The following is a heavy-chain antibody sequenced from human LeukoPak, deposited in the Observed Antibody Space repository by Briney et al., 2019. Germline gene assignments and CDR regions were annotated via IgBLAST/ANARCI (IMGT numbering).Heavy chain of an antibody. V-gene: IGHV5-51*01. CDR2: IYPGDSDH. CDR1: GYSFNNYW. D-gene: IGHD6-19*01. CDR3: ARQDGSAWYYFDY. Sequence: GESLKISCRGSGYSFNNYWIGWVRQMPGKGLEWMGIIYPGDSDHRYSPSLQGQVTISADKSTTTAYLQWSSLKASDTAIYYCARQDGSAWYYFDYWGQGTQVTVSS. J-gene: IGHJ4*02.